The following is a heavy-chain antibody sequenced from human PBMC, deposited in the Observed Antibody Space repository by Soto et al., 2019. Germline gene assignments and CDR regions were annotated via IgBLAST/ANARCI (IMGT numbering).Heavy chain of an antibody. D-gene: IGHD1-1*01. J-gene: IGHJ4*02. CDR1: GGSLSGYY. CDR3: SRGGDAYKAGNY. CDR2: IHHSGSI. V-gene: IGHV4-34*01. Sequence: QVQLQQWGAGLLKPSETLSLTCAVYGGSLSGYYWTWIRRPPGKGLEWIGEIHHSGSINYNSSLKSRVTISADTSKNQLFLKLSSVTAADTAVYYCSRGGDAYKAGNYWGQGTLVTVSS.